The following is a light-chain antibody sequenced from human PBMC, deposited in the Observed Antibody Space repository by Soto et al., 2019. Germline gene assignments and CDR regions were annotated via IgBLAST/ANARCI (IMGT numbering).Light chain of an antibody. J-gene: IGKJ1*01. CDR1: QSVISRY. Sequence: EIVLTQSPGTLSLSPGESATLSCRASQSVISRYLAWYQQKPGQAPRLLIYDASSRATGIPDRFSGSGSGTEFTLTISRLEPEDFAVYYCHQYAGSPRTFGQGTKVEV. V-gene: IGKV3-20*01. CDR2: DAS. CDR3: HQYAGSPRT.